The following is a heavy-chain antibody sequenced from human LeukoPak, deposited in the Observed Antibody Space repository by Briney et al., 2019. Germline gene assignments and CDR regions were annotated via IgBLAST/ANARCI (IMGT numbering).Heavy chain of an antibody. CDR1: GGSISSYY. Sequence: PSETLSLTCTVSGGSISSYYWSWIRQPPGKGLEWIGYVYYSGSTNYNPSLKSRVTISVDTSKNQSSLKLSSVTAADTAVYYCARDSWGTYYMDVWGKGTTVTVSS. CDR3: ARDSWGTYYMDV. J-gene: IGHJ6*03. CDR2: VYYSGST. D-gene: IGHD1/OR15-1a*01. V-gene: IGHV4-59*01.